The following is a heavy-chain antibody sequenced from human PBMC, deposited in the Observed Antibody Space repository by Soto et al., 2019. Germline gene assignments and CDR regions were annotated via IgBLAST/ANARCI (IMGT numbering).Heavy chain of an antibody. V-gene: IGHV1-18*01. J-gene: IGHJ4*02. CDR2: ITVYNGIT. Sequence: QVQLVQSGAEVMKPGASVKVSCKASGYTFSTSSITWVRQAPGQGLECLGWITVYNGITKYAQNVQGRVSMTADTASDTAYMELRSRRSGDAAVYYCARNTSGGFDSWGQGTLVTVSS. CDR1: GYTFSTSS. CDR3: ARNTSGGFDS. D-gene: IGHD3-10*01.